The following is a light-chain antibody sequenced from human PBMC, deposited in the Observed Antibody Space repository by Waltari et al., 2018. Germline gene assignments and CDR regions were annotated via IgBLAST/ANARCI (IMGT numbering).Light chain of an antibody. CDR2: EAT. Sequence: QSALSQPASVSGSPGQSLTITCTGASTDLASYNLVAWYQHHPNRAPKLIIYEATKLPSGISLRFSGAKSCATASLRISGLQADDEADYYCCSYTGSSTSYGCGGGTKVTVL. J-gene: IGLJ1*01. V-gene: IGLV2-23*01. CDR3: CSYTGSSTSYG. CDR1: STDLASYNL.